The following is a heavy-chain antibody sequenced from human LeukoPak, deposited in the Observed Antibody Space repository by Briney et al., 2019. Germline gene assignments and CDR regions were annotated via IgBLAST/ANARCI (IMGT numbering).Heavy chain of an antibody. V-gene: IGHV3-21*01. CDR1: GFTFSSYS. CDR3: ARDDFRYCSSTSCTKFDY. Sequence: PGGSLRLSCAASGFTFSSYSRNWVRQAPGKGPEWVSSISSSSSYIYYADSVKGRFTISRDNAKNSLYLQMNSLRAEDTAVYYCARDDFRYCSSTSCTKFDYWGQGTLVTVSS. CDR2: ISSSSSYI. D-gene: IGHD2-2*01. J-gene: IGHJ4*02.